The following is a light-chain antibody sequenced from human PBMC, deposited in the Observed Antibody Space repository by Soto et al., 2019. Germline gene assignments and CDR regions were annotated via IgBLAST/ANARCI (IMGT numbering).Light chain of an antibody. CDR3: RSYTSSSTLVV. CDR1: SSDVGGYNH. CDR2: DVS. J-gene: IGLJ2*01. Sequence: QSALTQPASVSGSPGQSITISCTGTSSDVGGYNHVSWYQQHPGKAPKLMIYDVSNRPSGVSNRFSGSKSGNTASLTISGLQAEDEADYYCRSYTSSSTLVVFGGGTKVTVL. V-gene: IGLV2-14*01.